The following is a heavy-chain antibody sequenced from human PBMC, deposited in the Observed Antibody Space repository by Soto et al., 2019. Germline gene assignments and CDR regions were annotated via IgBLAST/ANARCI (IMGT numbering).Heavy chain of an antibody. V-gene: IGHV4-39*01. CDR3: ARLVLSGYSYPDFDP. Sequence: QLQLQESGPGLVKPSETLSLTCTVSGGSISSSSYYWGWIRQPPGKGLEWIGSIYYSGSTYYNPSLKSRVTISVDTSKNQFSLKLSSVTAADTAVYYCARLVLSGYSYPDFDPWGQGTLVTVSS. CDR1: GGSISSSSYY. J-gene: IGHJ5*02. CDR2: IYYSGST. D-gene: IGHD5-18*01.